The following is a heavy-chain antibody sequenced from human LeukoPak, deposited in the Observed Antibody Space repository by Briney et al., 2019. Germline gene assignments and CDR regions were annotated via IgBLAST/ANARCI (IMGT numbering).Heavy chain of an antibody. CDR2: IGTAGDT. Sequence: PGRSLRLSCAACGFTFSSYDMHWVRQATGKGLEWVSAIGTAGDTYYPGSVKGQFTISRENAKNSLYLQMNSLRAGDTAVYYCARALGYCSGGSCPYRFDPRGQGTLVTVSS. D-gene: IGHD2-15*01. CDR3: ARALGYCSGGSCPYRFDP. V-gene: IGHV3-13*03. J-gene: IGHJ5*02. CDR1: GFTFSSYD.